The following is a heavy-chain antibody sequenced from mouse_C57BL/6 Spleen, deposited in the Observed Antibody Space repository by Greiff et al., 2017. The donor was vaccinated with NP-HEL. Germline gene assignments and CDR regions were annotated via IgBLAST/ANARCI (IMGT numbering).Heavy chain of an antibody. J-gene: IGHJ4*01. CDR1: GYAFTNYL. CDR3: AKNWDEDAMDY. V-gene: IGHV1-54*01. CDR2: INPGSGGT. Sequence: QVQLQQSGAELVRPGTSVKVSCKASGYAFTNYLIEWVKQRPGQGLEWIGVINPGSGGTNYNEKFKGKATLTADKSASTAYMQLSSLTSEDSEVYFCAKNWDEDAMDYWGQGTSVTVSS. D-gene: IGHD4-1*01.